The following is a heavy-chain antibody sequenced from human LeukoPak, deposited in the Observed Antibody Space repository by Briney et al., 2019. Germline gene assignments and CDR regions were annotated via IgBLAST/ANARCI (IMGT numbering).Heavy chain of an antibody. Sequence: GGSLRLSCAASGLTVSSKYMSWVRQAPGKGLEWVSVMYNNGNTHYADSVKGRFTISRDNVKNMLYLQMNSLRPEDTAVYYCAREDILTGFDYWGQGTLVTVSS. CDR1: GLTVSSKY. CDR3: AREDILTGFDY. CDR2: MYNNGNT. J-gene: IGHJ4*02. V-gene: IGHV3-53*01. D-gene: IGHD3-9*01.